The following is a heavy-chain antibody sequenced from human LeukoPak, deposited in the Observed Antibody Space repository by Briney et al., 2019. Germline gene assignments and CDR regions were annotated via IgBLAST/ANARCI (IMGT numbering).Heavy chain of an antibody. CDR2: INNSGNT. J-gene: IGHJ4*02. Sequence: SETLSLTCTVSGGSISNYNWCWLRQPQRQGQGLDCIINNSGNTSYNPSLKSQVTISVDMSKNKFYLKLSSVSAAATAVSYCSRPVHNSSGWSPTYYLDYWGEGTLVTVSS. D-gene: IGHD6-19*01. V-gene: IGHV4-59*01. CDR1: GGSISNYN. CDR3: SRPVHNSSGWSPTYYLDY.